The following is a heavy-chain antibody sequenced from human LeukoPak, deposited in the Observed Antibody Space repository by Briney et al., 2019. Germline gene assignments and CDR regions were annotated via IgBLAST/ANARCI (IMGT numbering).Heavy chain of an antibody. J-gene: IGHJ6*03. CDR2: IYTSGST. D-gene: IGHD2-2*01. CDR1: GGSISSGSYY. Sequence: KSSQTLSLTCSVPGGSISSGSYYWSWIRQPAGKGLEWIGRIYTSGSTNHNPSLKSRVTISVDTSKNQFSLKLSAVTAADTALYFCARDSLLPSAMGYYYMDVWGKGTTVTVSS. CDR3: ARDSLLPSAMGYYYMDV. V-gene: IGHV4-61*02.